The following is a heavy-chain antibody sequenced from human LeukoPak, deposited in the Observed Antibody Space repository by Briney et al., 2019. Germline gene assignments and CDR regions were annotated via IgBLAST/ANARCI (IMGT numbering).Heavy chain of an antibody. CDR1: GFTFSSYG. Sequence: GRSLRLSCAASGFTFSSYGMHWVRQAPGKGLEWVAVISYDGSNKYYADSVKGRFTISRDNSKNTLYLQMNSLRAEDTAVYYCAKDFPLQLPYYYDGSGLFDYWGQGTLVTVSS. J-gene: IGHJ4*02. D-gene: IGHD3-22*01. CDR3: AKDFPLQLPYYYDGSGLFDY. V-gene: IGHV3-30*18. CDR2: ISYDGSNK.